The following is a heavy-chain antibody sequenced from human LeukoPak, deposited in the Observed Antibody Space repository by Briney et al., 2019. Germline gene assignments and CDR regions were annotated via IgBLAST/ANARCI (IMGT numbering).Heavy chain of an antibody. CDR3: AKRGVVIRVILVGFHKEAYYFDS. D-gene: IGHD3-22*01. CDR2: ISDSGGST. J-gene: IGHJ4*02. CDR1: GITLSNYG. Sequence: GSLRLSCAVSGITLSNYGMSWVRQAPGKGLEWVAGISDSGGSTNYADSVKGRFTISRDNPKNTMYLQMNSLRAEDTAVYFCAKRGVVIRVILVGFHKEAYYFDSWGQGALVTVSS. V-gene: IGHV3-23*01.